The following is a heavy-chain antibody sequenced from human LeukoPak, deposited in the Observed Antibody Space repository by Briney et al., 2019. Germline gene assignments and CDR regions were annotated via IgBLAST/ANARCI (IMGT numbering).Heavy chain of an antibody. Sequence: GALRLSCAAPGFTFSSYSMNWVRQAPGKGLEWVSSISSSSSYIYYADSVKGRFTISRDNAKNSLYLQMNSLRAEDTAVYYCARDLGQYYDTSDNWFDPWGQGTLVTVSS. V-gene: IGHV3-21*01. CDR1: GFTFSSYS. D-gene: IGHD3-22*01. J-gene: IGHJ5*02. CDR2: ISSSSSYI. CDR3: ARDLGQYYDTSDNWFDP.